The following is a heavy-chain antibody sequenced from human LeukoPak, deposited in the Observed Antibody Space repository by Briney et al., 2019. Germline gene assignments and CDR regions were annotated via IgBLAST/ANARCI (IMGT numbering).Heavy chain of an antibody. J-gene: IGHJ3*02. D-gene: IGHD4-17*01. CDR1: GGSISSSSYY. Sequence: SETLSLTCTVSGGSISSSSYYWGWIRQPPGKGLEWIGSIYYSGSTYYNPSLKSRVTISVDTSKNQFSLKLSSVTAADTAVYYCARVNADYVLDAFDIWGQGTMVTVSS. CDR2: IYYSGST. V-gene: IGHV4-39*07. CDR3: ARVNADYVLDAFDI.